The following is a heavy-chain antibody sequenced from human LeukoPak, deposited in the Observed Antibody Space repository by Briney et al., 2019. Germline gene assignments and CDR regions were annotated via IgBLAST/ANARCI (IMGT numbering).Heavy chain of an antibody. V-gene: IGHV3-30*18. CDR3: AKTYYYDSSGYLPYYYYYGMDV. CDR2: ISYDGSNK. Sequence: TGGSLRLSCAASGFTFSSYGMHWVRQAPGKGLEWVAVISYDGSNKYYADSVKGRFTISRDNSKNTLYLQMNSLRAEDTAVYYCAKTYYYDSSGYLPYYYYYGMDVWGQGTTVTVSS. J-gene: IGHJ6*02. D-gene: IGHD3-22*01. CDR1: GFTFSSYG.